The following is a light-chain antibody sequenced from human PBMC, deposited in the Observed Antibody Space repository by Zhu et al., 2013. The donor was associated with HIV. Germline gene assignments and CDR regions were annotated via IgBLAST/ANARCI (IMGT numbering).Light chain of an antibody. CDR1: QDIGKY. Sequence: DIQLTQSPSFLSASVGDRVTITCRASQDIGKYLAWYQQKPGEAPNLLIYGASKLQSGVPSRFSGSGSGTEFTLTISSLQPEDFATYYCQQYNSYSLTFGGGT. V-gene: IGKV1-9*01. J-gene: IGKJ4*01. CDR2: GAS. CDR3: QQYNSYSLT.